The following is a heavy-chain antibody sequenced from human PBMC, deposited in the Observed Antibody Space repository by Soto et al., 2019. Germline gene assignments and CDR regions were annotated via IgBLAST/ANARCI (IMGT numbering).Heavy chain of an antibody. Sequence: QVQLQESGPGLVKPSQTLSLTCTVSGGSISSGDYYWSWIRQPPGKGLEWIGYIYYSGSTYYNPSLKSRVTISVDTSKNQFSLKLSAVTAADTAVYYCARALGGSSGYYATGYWGQGTLVSVSS. D-gene: IGHD3-22*01. CDR2: IYYSGST. CDR1: GGSISSGDYY. V-gene: IGHV4-30-4*01. J-gene: IGHJ4*02. CDR3: ARALGGSSGYYATGY.